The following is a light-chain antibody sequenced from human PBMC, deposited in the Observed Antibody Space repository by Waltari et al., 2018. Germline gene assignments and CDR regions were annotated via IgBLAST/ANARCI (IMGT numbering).Light chain of an antibody. V-gene: IGLV1-40*01. CDR2: GNN. CDR1: SSNIGAGYD. J-gene: IGLJ3*02. Sequence: QSVLTQPPSVSGAPGQRVTISCTGSSSNIGAGYDVHWFQQRPGTAPKLLIYGNNNRPSGGPDRFSGSKSGTSASLAISGLQAEDEADYHCQSYDSSLSGAWVFGGGTKLTVL. CDR3: QSYDSSLSGAWV.